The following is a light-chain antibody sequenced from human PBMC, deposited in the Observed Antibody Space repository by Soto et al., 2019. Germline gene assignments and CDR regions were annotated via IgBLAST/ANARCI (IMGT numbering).Light chain of an antibody. V-gene: IGLV2-14*03. Sequence: QSALTQPASVFGSPGQSITISCTGTSSDVGGYNFVSWYQQHPGKAPKLMIYEVSSRPSGVSNRFSGSKSGNTASLTISGLQPEDEADYYCSSYTTSSTVVFGSGTKGTV. CDR1: SSDVGGYNF. CDR3: SSYTTSSTVV. CDR2: EVS. J-gene: IGLJ1*01.